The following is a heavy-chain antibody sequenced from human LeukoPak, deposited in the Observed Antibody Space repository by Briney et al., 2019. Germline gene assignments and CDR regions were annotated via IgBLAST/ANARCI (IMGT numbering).Heavy chain of an antibody. J-gene: IGHJ3*02. V-gene: IGHV1-46*02. CDR3: ARGGPSGTTGTDGYGAFDI. Sequence: ASVKVSCKASGYTFNSSYMHWVRQAPGQGLEWMGIINPSDDSTRYAQKFQGRVTMTKDTSTNTVYMHLSSLSSDDTAVYYCARGGPSGTTGTDGYGAFDIWGQGTMVTVSS. CDR2: INPSDDST. D-gene: IGHD1-1*01. CDR1: GYTFNSSY.